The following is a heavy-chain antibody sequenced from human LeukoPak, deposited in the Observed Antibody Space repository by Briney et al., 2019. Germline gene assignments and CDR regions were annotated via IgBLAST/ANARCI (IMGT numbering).Heavy chain of an antibody. J-gene: IGHJ4*02. D-gene: IGHD4-23*01. Sequence: GGSLTLSCTASGFTFSTYAMSWVRQAPGKGLEWVSSISSSLYIYYADSVKGRFTISRDSAKNSLYLQMNSLRVEDTAVYYCARGEGDYGGNFVGDNWGQGTLVTVSS. CDR2: ISSSLYI. CDR1: GFTFSTYA. CDR3: ARGEGDYGGNFVGDN. V-gene: IGHV3-21*01.